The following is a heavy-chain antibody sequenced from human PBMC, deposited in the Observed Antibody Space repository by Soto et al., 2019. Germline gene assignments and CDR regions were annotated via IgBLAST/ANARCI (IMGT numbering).Heavy chain of an antibody. V-gene: IGHV1-2*04. CDR1: GYTFTGYY. CDR2: INPNSGGT. J-gene: IGHJ5*02. CDR3: ARDSPTNYYDSSGSLPYNCFDP. D-gene: IGHD3-22*01. Sequence: ASVKVSCKASGYTFTGYYMHWVRQAPGQGLEWMGWINPNSGGTNYAQKFQGWVTMTRDTSISTAYMELSRLRSDDTAVYYCARDSPTNYYDSSGSLPYNCFDPWGQGILVTVSS.